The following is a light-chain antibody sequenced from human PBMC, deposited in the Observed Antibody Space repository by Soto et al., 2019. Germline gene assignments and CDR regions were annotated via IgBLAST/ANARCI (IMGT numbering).Light chain of an antibody. V-gene: IGKV1-5*03. J-gene: IGKJ1*01. CDR2: KAS. CDR1: QSISSW. CDR3: QQYYSYWT. Sequence: DIQMTQSPSTLSASVGDRVTITCRASQSISSWLAWYKQKPGKAPNLLIHKASTLESGVPSRFSGSGSGTEFTLTISSLQPDDFATYYCQQYYSYWTFGQGTKVEIK.